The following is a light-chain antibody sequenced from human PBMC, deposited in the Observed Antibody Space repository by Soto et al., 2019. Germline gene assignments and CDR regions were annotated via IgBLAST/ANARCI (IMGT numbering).Light chain of an antibody. Sequence: QSPATLSVSPWARATLSHRASQSVNSNYLVWYQQKPGQAPRLLIYGASSRATGIPDRFSGSGSGTDFTLTISSLEPEDFAVYYCQQYGKPPRTFGQGTNVDIK. CDR3: QQYGKPPRT. J-gene: IGKJ1*01. CDR1: QSVNSNY. CDR2: GAS. V-gene: IGKV3-20*01.